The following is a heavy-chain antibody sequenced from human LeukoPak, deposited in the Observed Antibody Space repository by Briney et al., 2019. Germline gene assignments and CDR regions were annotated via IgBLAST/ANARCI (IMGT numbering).Heavy chain of an antibody. D-gene: IGHD2-2*01. V-gene: IGHV3-48*03. J-gene: IGHJ4*02. CDR3: ARSPEDIVVVPAAFDY. Sequence: GGSLRLSRAASGFTFSSYEMNWVRQAPGKGLEWVSYISSSGSTIYYADSVKGRFTISRDNAKNSLYLQMNSLRAEDTAVYYCARSPEDIVVVPAAFDYWGQGTLVTVSS. CDR1: GFTFSSYE. CDR2: ISSSGSTI.